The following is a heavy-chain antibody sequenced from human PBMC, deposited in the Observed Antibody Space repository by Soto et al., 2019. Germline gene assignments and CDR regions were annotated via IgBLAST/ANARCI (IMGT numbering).Heavy chain of an antibody. CDR2: ICYSGST. D-gene: IGHD1-26*01. J-gene: IGHJ5*02. CDR1: GGSISSSSYY. CDR3: ARQIVGDNNWFDP. Sequence: QLQLQESGPGLVKPSETLSLTCTVSGGSISSSSYYWGWIRQPPGKGLEWIGSICYSGSTYYNPSHKRRVTISVDTSKNQFPLKLSSVTAADTAVYYCARQIVGDNNWFDPWGQGTLVTVSS. V-gene: IGHV4-39*01.